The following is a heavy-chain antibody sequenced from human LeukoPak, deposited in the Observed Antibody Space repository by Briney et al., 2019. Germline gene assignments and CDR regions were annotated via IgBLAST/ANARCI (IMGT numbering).Heavy chain of an antibody. Sequence: SETLSLTCTVSGGSISSYYWSWIRQPPGKGLEWIGYFSYSGSTNYNPSLRSRVTISVDTSKNQFSLKVSSVTAADTATYYCARWAAGRDGMDVWGQGTTVTVSS. D-gene: IGHD6-13*01. CDR3: ARWAAGRDGMDV. V-gene: IGHV4-59*01. CDR1: GGSISSYY. CDR2: FSYSGST. J-gene: IGHJ6*02.